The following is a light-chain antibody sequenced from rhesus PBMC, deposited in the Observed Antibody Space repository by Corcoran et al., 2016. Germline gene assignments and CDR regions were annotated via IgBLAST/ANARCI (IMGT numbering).Light chain of an antibody. J-gene: IGKJ1*01. V-gene: IGKV1-69*01. Sequence: DIQMTQSPSSLSASVGDRVTITCIASQDVSNWLAWYQHKPGKAPKLLIYRASNLETGVPSRFSGSGFGTDFTLTISSLQPEDIATYYCQQHDNSPRTFGQGTKVEIK. CDR1: QDVSNW. CDR2: RAS. CDR3: QQHDNSPRT.